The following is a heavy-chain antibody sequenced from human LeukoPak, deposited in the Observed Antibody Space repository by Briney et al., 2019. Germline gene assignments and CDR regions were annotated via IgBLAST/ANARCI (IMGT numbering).Heavy chain of an antibody. Sequence: SETLSPTCAVYGGSFSGYYWSWIRQPPGKGLEWIGEINHSGSTNYNPSLKSRVTISVDTSKNQFSLKLSSVTAADTAVYYCARVPTYYDFWSGYYLTFDYWGQGTLVTVSS. CDR2: INHSGST. J-gene: IGHJ4*02. V-gene: IGHV4-34*01. CDR3: ARVPTYYDFWSGYYLTFDY. CDR1: GGSFSGYY. D-gene: IGHD3-3*01.